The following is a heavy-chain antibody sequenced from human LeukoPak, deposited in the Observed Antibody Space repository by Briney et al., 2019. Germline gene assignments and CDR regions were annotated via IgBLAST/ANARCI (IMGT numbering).Heavy chain of an antibody. CDR3: ARTRGSGRSCWFDP. D-gene: IGHD3-10*01. V-gene: IGHV3-30-3*01. J-gene: IGHJ5*02. CDR2: ISYDGNVR. CDR1: GFTFSNYA. Sequence: GGSLRLSCAASGFTFSNYALHWVRQAPGKGLEWLAFISYDGNVRYYADSVKGRFTISRDNTKNSLYLQMNSLRPEDTAVYYCARTRGSGRSCWFDPWGQGTLVTVSS.